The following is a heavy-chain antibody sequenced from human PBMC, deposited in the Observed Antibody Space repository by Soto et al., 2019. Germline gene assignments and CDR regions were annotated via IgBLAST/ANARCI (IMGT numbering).Heavy chain of an antibody. CDR2: INHIGTT. CDR3: ATQHVRFLEWLGTNFMEV. Sequence: QVQLQQWGAGLLKPSETLSLTCAVYGGSFSGYCWSWIRQPQGMGLEWSGEINHIGTTNYNRSLKLRVTISVDMSKNQFSLQLSSVTAWNTAVYSCATQHVRFLEWLGTNFMEVWGKGTTVTVSS. D-gene: IGHD3-3*01. V-gene: IGHV4-34*01. J-gene: IGHJ6*03. CDR1: GGSFSGYC.